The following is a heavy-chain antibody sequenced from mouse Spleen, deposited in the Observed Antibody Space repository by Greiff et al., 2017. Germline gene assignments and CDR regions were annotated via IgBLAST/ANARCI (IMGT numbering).Heavy chain of an antibody. J-gene: IGHJ2*01. CDR2: INYDGSST. CDR1: GFTFSDYY. V-gene: IGHV5-16*01. D-gene: IGHD4-1*01. Sequence: DVKLVESEGGLVQPGSSMKLSCTASGFTFSDYYMAWVRQVPEKGLEWVANINYDGSSTYYLDSLKSRFIISRDNAKNILYLQMSSLKSEDTATYYCARGGNWFDYWGQGTTLTVSS. CDR3: ARGGNWFDY.